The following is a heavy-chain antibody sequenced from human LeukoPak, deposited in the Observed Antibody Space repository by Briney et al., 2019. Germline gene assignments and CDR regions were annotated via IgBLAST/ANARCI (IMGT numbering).Heavy chain of an antibody. CDR3: ATFSGPPRDHFYDYVWGSYLRAFDY. CDR1: GYTLTELS. Sequence: GASVKVSCKVSGYTLTELSMHWVRQAPGKGLEWMGGFDPEVGETIYAQKFQGRVTMTEDTSTDTAYMELSSLRSEDTAVYYCATFSGPPRDHFYDYVWGSYLRAFDYWGQGTLVTVSS. D-gene: IGHD3-16*01. J-gene: IGHJ4*02. CDR2: FDPEVGET. V-gene: IGHV1-24*01.